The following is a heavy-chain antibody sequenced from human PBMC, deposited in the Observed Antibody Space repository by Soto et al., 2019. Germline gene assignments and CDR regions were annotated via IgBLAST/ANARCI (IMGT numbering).Heavy chain of an antibody. J-gene: IGHJ4*02. D-gene: IGHD2-15*01. CDR3: ARRYCSCGNCPGIAFAY. V-gene: IGHV3-13*01. CDR1: GFTVSTND. CDR2: IGSVRAT. Sequence: EVQLVESGGGLVQPGGSLRLSCAASGFTVSTNDIHWVRQATGKGLERVSAIGSVRATYYAGSVKGRFTISSENAKHSAYLQMYSLRAGGTAVYYCARRYCSCGNCPGIAFAYWGQGILVTVSS.